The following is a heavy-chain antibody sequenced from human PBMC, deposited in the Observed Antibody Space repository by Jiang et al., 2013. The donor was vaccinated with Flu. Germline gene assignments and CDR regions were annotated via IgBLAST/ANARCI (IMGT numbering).Heavy chain of an antibody. Sequence: SVTVSCKASGYRFTSYYMHWVRQAPGQGLEWMGTINPSGGSTSYAQKFQGRVTMTRDTSTSTVYMELSSLRSEDTAVYYCARPIIAAAEDYYGMDVWGQGTTVTVSS. J-gene: IGHJ6*02. CDR3: ARPIIAAAEDYYGMDV. CDR1: GYRFTSYY. V-gene: IGHV1-46*03. D-gene: IGHD6-13*01. CDR2: INPSGGST.